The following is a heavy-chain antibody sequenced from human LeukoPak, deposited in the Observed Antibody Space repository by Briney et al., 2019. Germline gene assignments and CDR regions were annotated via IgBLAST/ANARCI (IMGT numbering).Heavy chain of an antibody. Sequence: GGSLRLSCAASGFTVSSNYMSWVRQAPGKGLEWVSVTYSGGSTYYADSVKGRFTISRDNSKNTLYLQMNSLRAEDTAVYYCARDSHSGWYDYWGQGTLVTVSS. V-gene: IGHV3-53*01. CDR1: GFTVSSNY. D-gene: IGHD6-19*01. CDR2: TYSGGST. J-gene: IGHJ4*02. CDR3: ARDSHSGWYDY.